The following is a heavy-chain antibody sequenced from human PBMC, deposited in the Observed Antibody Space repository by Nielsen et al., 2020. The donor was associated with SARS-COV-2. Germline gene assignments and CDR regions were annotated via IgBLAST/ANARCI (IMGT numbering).Heavy chain of an antibody. CDR3: ARDPTSMAEFDY. J-gene: IGHJ4*02. CDR1: GSTISSSIYS. V-gene: IGHV4-39*02. CDR2: IYYSGST. Sequence: SETLSLTCTVSGSTISSSIYSWGSIRQPPGKGLEWIGSIYYSGSTYYNPSLKSRFTISVDTSNNQFSLKLSSVTAADTDVYYCARDPTSMAEFDYWGQGTLVTVSS. D-gene: IGHD5-18*01.